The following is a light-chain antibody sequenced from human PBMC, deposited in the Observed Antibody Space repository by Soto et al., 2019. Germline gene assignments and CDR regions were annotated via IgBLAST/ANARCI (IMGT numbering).Light chain of an antibody. Sequence: DIQMTQSPSSLSASVGDRVTITCRASKSISSYLNWYQQKPGKAPKLLIYAAYSLQSGVPSRFSVSGSGTDFTLTISSLQPEDFATYYYQHSYITPQAWTFGQGTKVEIK. CDR2: AAY. J-gene: IGKJ1*01. CDR3: QHSYITPQAWT. CDR1: KSISSY. V-gene: IGKV1-39*01.